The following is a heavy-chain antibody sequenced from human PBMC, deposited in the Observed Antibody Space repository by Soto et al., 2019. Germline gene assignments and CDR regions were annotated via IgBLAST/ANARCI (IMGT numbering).Heavy chain of an antibody. CDR3: ARVPMSSGYYSAFDM. CDR1: SGSFSGYY. J-gene: IGHJ3*02. CDR2: INHSGST. D-gene: IGHD3-22*01. Sequence: QVQLQQWGAGLLKPSETLSLTCAVYSGSFSGYYWSWIRQPPGKGLEWIGEINHSGSTNYNPSLKSRVTLAVDTSKNQFSLKLSSVTAADTAVYYCARVPMSSGYYSAFDMWGQGTMVTVSS. V-gene: IGHV4-34*01.